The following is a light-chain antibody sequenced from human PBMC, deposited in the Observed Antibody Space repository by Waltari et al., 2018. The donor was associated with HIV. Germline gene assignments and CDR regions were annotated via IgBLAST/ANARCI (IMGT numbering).Light chain of an antibody. J-gene: IGLJ2*01. CDR2: KDI. CDR1: ALAHEY. V-gene: IGLV3-25*03. CDR3: QSGDNSGTVF. Sequence: SYELTQPPSVSVSPGQTATITCSADALAHEYTSWYQQKSGQAHLLILFKDIKRPSGIPERFSGSSSGTTVTLTITGVQAEDEADYYCQSGDNSGTVFFGGGTKLTVL.